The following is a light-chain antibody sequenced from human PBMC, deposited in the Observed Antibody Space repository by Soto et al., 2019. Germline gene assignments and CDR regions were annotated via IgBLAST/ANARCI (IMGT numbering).Light chain of an antibody. J-gene: IGKJ5*01. V-gene: IGKV3-11*01. CDR2: DST. CDR1: QSIHTS. CDR3: QQRNVWPTIT. Sequence: ALTPSPATLSLSPGERATFSSSPSQSIHTSLAWYQQKSGKPPRLVIYDSTLRANGVPDRFGGSRSGTEFTLTINSLEPEDFAVYYCQQRNVWPTITFGQGTRLEIK.